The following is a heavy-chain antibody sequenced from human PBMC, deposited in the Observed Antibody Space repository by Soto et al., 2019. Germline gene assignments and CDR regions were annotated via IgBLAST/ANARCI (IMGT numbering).Heavy chain of an antibody. J-gene: IGHJ4*02. CDR2: IYYSGST. CDR3: ARRGDGHKRGYFDY. V-gene: IGHV4-39*01. D-gene: IGHD3-10*01. Sequence: SETLSLTCTVSGGSISSSSYYWGWIRQPPGKGLEWIGSIYYSGSTYYNPSLKSRVTISVDASKNQFSLKLSSVTAADTAVYYCARRGDGHKRGYFDYWGQGTLVTVSS. CDR1: GGSISSSSYY.